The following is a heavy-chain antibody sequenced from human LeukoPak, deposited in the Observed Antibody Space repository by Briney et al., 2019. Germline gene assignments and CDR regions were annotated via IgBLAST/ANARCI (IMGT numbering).Heavy chain of an antibody. Sequence: PSQTLSLTCTVSGDSISSGDYYWSWIRQPAGKGLEWIGSLYYRGNTYYNPSLKSRITISLDTSNNQVSLTLASVTAADTAVYYCARDRIAVPGTRGFFDLWGRGSLVTVSS. CDR1: GDSISSGDYY. D-gene: IGHD6-19*01. CDR3: ARDRIAVPGTRGFFDL. V-gene: IGHV4-30-2*03. CDR2: LYYRGNT. J-gene: IGHJ2*01.